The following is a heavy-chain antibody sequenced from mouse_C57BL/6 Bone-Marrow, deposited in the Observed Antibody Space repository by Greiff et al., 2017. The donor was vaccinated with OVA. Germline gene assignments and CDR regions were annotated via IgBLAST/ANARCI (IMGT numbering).Heavy chain of an antibody. CDR2: IDPANGNT. CDR1: GFNIKNTY. Sequence: EVQLQQSVAELVRPGASVKLSCTASGFNIKNTYMHWVKQRPEQGLEWIGRIDPANGNTKYAPKFQGKATITADTSSNTAYLQLSSLTSEDTAMYYGARYRTSSAYYFDDWGQGTTLTVSS. V-gene: IGHV14-3*01. CDR3: ARYRTSSAYYFDD. D-gene: IGHD1-1*01. J-gene: IGHJ2*01.